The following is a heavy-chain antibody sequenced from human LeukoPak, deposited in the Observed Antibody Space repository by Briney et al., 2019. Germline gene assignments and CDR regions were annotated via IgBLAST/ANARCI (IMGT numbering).Heavy chain of an antibody. CDR2: LYSGGNT. CDR1: GFTVSSNY. J-gene: IGHJ4*02. CDR3: ARPRDGQGLFDY. D-gene: IGHD5-24*01. V-gene: IGHV3-53*01. Sequence: GGSLRLSCAVSGFTVSSNYMSWVRQAPGKGLEWVSVLYSGGNTYYADSVKGRFTISRDNSKNTLYLQMNSLRAEDTAVYYCARPRDGQGLFDYWGQGTLVTVSS.